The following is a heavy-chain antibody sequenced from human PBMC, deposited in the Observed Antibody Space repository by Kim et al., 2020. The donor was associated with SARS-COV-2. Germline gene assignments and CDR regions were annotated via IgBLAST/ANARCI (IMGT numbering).Heavy chain of an antibody. Sequence: GGSLRLSCDASGFIFMNYAMTWVRQAPGKGLEWVAAISGSGGSTDYVDSVKGRFTISRDTSKETVYLQMSSLRAEDTAVYFCAKSVGEYYYYYGLDVWGQGTTVIVSS. CDR2: ISGSGGST. CDR1: GFIFMNYA. J-gene: IGHJ6*02. V-gene: IGHV3-23*01. CDR3: AKSVGEYYYYYGLDV. D-gene: IGHD3-10*01.